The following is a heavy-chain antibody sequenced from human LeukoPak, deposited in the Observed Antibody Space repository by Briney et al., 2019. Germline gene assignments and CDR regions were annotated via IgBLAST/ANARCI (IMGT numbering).Heavy chain of an antibody. D-gene: IGHD3-10*01. J-gene: IGHJ4*02. V-gene: IGHV5-51*01. Sequence: GASLQISSKGSGYSFTSYWIGWVRRMPGKRLEWMGIIYPGDSDTRYSPSFQGQVTISADKSISTAYLQWSSLKASDTAMYYCARVGRPGRFDYWGQGTLVTVSS. CDR1: GYSFTSYW. CDR2: IYPGDSDT. CDR3: ARVGRPGRFDY.